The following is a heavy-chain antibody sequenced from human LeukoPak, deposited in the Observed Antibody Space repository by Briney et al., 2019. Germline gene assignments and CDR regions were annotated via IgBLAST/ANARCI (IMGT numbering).Heavy chain of an antibody. Sequence: GPTVVNPTPTLTLTCTFSGFSRRTGGVGVGWIRQPPGKALEWLALIYWNDDKRYSPSLKSRLTITKDTSKNQVVLTMTNMDPVDTATYYCAHLSFSTFAFDYWGQGTLVTVSS. V-gene: IGHV2-5*01. CDR3: AHLSFSTFAFDY. D-gene: IGHD3-10*01. CDR2: IYWNDDK. CDR1: GFSRRTGGVG. J-gene: IGHJ4*02.